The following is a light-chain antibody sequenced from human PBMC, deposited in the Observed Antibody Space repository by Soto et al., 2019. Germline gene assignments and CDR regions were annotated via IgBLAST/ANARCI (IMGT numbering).Light chain of an antibody. CDR2: DVS. Sequence: QSALTQPASVSGSPGQSISIYCSGSSSDIGGYNFVSWYQQHPGKAPKLIIYDVSKRPSGVSDRFSGSKSGNTASLTISGLQAEDESNYYCSSYTSGTTLVVFGGGTKVTVL. CDR1: SSDIGGYNF. J-gene: IGLJ2*01. CDR3: SSYTSGTTLVV. V-gene: IGLV2-14*03.